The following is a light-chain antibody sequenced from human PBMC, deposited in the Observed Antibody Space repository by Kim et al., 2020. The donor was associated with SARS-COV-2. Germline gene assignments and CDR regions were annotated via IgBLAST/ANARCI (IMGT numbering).Light chain of an antibody. V-gene: IGLV6-57*03. CDR2: EDN. CDR1: SGSIANNY. CDR3: QSYDIFIQV. J-gene: IGLJ3*02. Sequence: GQTVTIACTRSSGSIANNYVQWYQQRPGSAPTTVIYEDNRRPSGVPDRFSGSIDSSSNSASLTITGLKTEDEADYYCQSYDIFIQVFGGGTQLTVL.